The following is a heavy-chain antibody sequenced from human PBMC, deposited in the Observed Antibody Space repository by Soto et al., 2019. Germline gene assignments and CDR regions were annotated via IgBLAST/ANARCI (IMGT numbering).Heavy chain of an antibody. Sequence: VGSLRLSCAASGFTFSSYSMNWVRQAPGKGLEWVSYISSSSSTIYYADSVKGRFTISRDNAKNSLYLQMNSLRDEDTAVYYCARGRGDYDFADYYGMDVCGQRTTVTVSS. D-gene: IGHD4-17*01. V-gene: IGHV3-48*02. J-gene: IGHJ6*02. CDR3: ARGRGDYDFADYYGMDV. CDR1: GFTFSSYS. CDR2: ISSSSSTI.